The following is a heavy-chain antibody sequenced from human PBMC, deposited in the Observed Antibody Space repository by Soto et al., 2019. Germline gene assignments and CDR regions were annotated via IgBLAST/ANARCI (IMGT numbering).Heavy chain of an antibody. J-gene: IGHJ6*03. Sequence: SETLSLTCTVSGGSISSYYWSWIRQPPGKGLEWIGYIYYSGSTNYNPSLKSRVTISVDTSKNQFSLKLSSVTAADAAVYYCERALGYCSSTSCYLWDYYYYYMDVWGKGTTVTVSS. CDR3: ERALGYCSSTSCYLWDYYYYYMDV. CDR2: IYYSGST. CDR1: GGSISSYY. V-gene: IGHV4-59*01. D-gene: IGHD2-2*01.